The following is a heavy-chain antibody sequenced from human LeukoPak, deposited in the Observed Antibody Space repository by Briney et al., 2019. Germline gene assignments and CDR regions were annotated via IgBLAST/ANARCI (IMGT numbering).Heavy chain of an antibody. CDR3: AREKEGRFGDKKAFDI. Sequence: SETLSLTCIVSGGSISSGNYWGWIRQPPGKGLEWIGSIYYSGSTYYDPSLKSRVTISVDTSKNQFSLKLSSVTAADTAVYYCAREKEGRFGDKKAFDIWGQGTMVTVSS. V-gene: IGHV4-38-2*02. D-gene: IGHD3-10*01. J-gene: IGHJ3*02. CDR2: IYYSGST. CDR1: GGSISSGNY.